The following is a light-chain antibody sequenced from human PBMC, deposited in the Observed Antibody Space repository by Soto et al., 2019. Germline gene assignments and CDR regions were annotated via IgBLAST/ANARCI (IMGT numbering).Light chain of an antibody. V-gene: IGKV3-20*01. CDR2: GAS. CDR1: QSVCSRC. Sequence: PGERVTLSCRASQSVCSRCFAWYQQKPGQSPRLLIYGASTRATGIPDRFSGSGSGTDFTLTISRLEPEDFAVYYCQHYGTTPWTFGQETKVGIK. J-gene: IGKJ1*01. CDR3: QHYGTTPWT.